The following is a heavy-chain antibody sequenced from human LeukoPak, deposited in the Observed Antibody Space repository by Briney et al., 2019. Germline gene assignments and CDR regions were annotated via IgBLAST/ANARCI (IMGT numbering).Heavy chain of an antibody. D-gene: IGHD2-2*03. V-gene: IGHV3-11*01. CDR2: ISSSGSTI. J-gene: IGHJ4*02. Sequence: GGSLRLSCAASGFTFSDYYMSWIRQAPGKGLEWVSYISSSGSTIYYADSVKGRFTISRDNAKNSLYLQMNSLRAEDTAVYYCARGVDIVVVPAAMASYWGQGTLVTVSS. CDR1: GFTFSDYY. CDR3: ARGVDIVVVPAAMASY.